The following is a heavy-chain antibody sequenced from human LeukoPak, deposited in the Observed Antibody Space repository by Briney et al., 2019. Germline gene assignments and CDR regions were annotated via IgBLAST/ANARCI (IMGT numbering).Heavy chain of an antibody. CDR1: GDSVSSKSVA. Sequence: SQTLSLTCASSGDSVSSKSVAWNWIRQSPSRGLEWLGTTYYRSKWYNDYAVSVKSRITINPDTSKNQLSLQLNSVTPEDTAVYYCARGRNSAFDYWGQGTLVTVSS. V-gene: IGHV6-1*01. J-gene: IGHJ4*02. D-gene: IGHD2-15*01. CDR2: TYYRSKWYN. CDR3: ARGRNSAFDY.